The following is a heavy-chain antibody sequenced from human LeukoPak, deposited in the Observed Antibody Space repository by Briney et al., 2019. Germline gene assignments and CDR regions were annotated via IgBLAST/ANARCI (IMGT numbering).Heavy chain of an antibody. J-gene: IGHJ1*01. CDR1: GFSFSTFG. CDR2: IGYGGDNK. CDR3: AKTYIAVAGTWYFQH. Sequence: GGSLRLSCSASGFSFSTFGMHWVRQSPGKGLEWVTFIGYGGDNKYYADSVKGRFTVSRDNSKNTLYLQMNSLRAEDTAVYYCAKTYIAVAGTWYFQHWGQGTLVTVSS. V-gene: IGHV3-30*02. D-gene: IGHD6-19*01.